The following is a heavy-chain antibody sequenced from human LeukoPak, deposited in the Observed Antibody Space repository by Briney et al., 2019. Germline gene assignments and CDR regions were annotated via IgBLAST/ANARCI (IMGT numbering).Heavy chain of an antibody. CDR3: ARDGFFGGIDY. CDR1: GFTFSSFE. D-gene: IGHD3-3*01. V-gene: IGHV3-48*03. J-gene: IGHJ4*02. CDR2: MSTTGSTI. Sequence: GGSLRPSCAASGFTFSSFEMNWVRQAPGKGLEWVSFMSTTGSTISYADSVKGRFTMSRDNAKNSLFLIMNSLRAEDTAVYYCARDGFFGGIDYWGQGTLVTVSS.